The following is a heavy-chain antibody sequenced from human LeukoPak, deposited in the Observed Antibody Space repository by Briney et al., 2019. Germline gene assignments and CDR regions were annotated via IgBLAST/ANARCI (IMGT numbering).Heavy chain of an antibody. J-gene: IGHJ4*02. Sequence: GGSLRLSCAASGFTFSSYSMNWVRQAPGKGLEWVSSNSSSSSYIYYADSVKGRFTISRDNAKNSLYLQMNSLRAEDTAVYYCARDRVGAPSNFDYWGQGTLVTVSS. CDR2: NSSSSSYI. CDR1: GFTFSSYS. D-gene: IGHD1-26*01. V-gene: IGHV3-21*01. CDR3: ARDRVGAPSNFDY.